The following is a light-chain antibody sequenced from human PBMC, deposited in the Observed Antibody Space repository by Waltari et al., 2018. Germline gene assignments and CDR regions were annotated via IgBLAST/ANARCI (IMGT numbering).Light chain of an antibody. CDR1: SGSVSTNYY. CDR2: NTN. J-gene: IGLJ3*02. Sequence: QTVVTQEPSFSVSPGGTVTLTCGLSSGSVSTNYYPSWYQQTPGQAPRTVIYNTNMRSSWVPDRFSGAILGDKAALTIAGAQATDESDYYCVLYLGRGISMFGGGTKLTVL. V-gene: IGLV8-61*01. CDR3: VLYLGRGISM.